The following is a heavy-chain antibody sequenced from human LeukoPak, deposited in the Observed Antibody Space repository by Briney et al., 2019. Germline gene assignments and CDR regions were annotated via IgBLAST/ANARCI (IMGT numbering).Heavy chain of an antibody. CDR3: ARGTGYCSGGSCYSNLGAFDI. CDR2: INHSGST. D-gene: IGHD2-15*01. V-gene: IGHV4-34*01. J-gene: IGHJ3*02. Sequence: SETLSRTCAVYGGSFSGYYWSWLRQPPGKGLEWIGEINHSGSTNYNPSLKSRVTISVDTSKNQFSLKLSSVTAADTAVYYCARGTGYCSGGSCYSNLGAFDIWGQGTMVTVSS. CDR1: GGSFSGYY.